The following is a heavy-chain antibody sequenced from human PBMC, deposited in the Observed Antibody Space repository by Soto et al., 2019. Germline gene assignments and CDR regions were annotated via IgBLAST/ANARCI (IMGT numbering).Heavy chain of an antibody. CDR1: GGSISSSSYY. D-gene: IGHD3-3*01. CDR3: AGLSTILAAWYFDY. J-gene: IGHJ4*02. Sequence: SETLSLTCTVSGGSISSSSYYWGWIRQPPGKGLEWIGSIYYSGSTYYNPSLKSRVTISVDTSKNQFSLKLSSVTAADTAVYYCAGLSTILAAWYFDYWGQGTLVTVSS. V-gene: IGHV4-39*01. CDR2: IYYSGST.